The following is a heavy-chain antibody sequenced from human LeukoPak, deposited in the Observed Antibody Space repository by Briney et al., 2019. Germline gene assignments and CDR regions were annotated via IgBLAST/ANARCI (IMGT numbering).Heavy chain of an antibody. CDR1: GFTFSRYG. D-gene: IGHD3-10*01. V-gene: IGHV3-23*01. J-gene: IGHJ4*02. CDR3: AKLLMAMVRGVDIDC. CDR2: ITGSGGST. Sequence: GGSLRLSCAASGFTFSRYGMSWVRQAPGKGLEWVSAITGSGGSTYYADSVKGRFTISRDNSKNTLYLQTNSLRAEDTAVYYCAKLLMAMVRGVDIDCWGQGTLVTVSS.